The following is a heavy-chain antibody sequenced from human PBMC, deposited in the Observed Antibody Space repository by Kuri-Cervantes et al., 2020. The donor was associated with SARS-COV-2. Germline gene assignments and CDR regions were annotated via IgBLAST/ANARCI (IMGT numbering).Heavy chain of an antibody. V-gene: IGHV4-59*01. Sequence: ESLKISCTASGGSISSYYWSWIRQPPGKGLEWIGYIYYSGSTNYNPSLKSRVTISVDTSKNQFSLKLSSVTAADTAVYYCARITIFGVVISGAFDIWGQGTMVTVSS. CDR3: ARITIFGVVISGAFDI. CDR1: GGSISSYY. D-gene: IGHD3-3*01. J-gene: IGHJ3*02. CDR2: IYYSGST.